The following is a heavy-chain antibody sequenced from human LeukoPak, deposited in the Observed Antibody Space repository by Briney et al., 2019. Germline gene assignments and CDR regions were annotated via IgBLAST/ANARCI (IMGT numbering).Heavy chain of an antibody. J-gene: IGHJ4*02. CDR3: ARGRHPIDY. Sequence: GGSLRLPCAASGFTFSSYNMNWVRQAPGKGVEWVSCISSSGSTIYYADSVKGRFTISRDNAKNSLYLQMNSLRDEDTAVYYCARGRHPIDYWGQGTLVTVSS. CDR2: ISSSGSTI. V-gene: IGHV3-48*02. D-gene: IGHD1-1*01. CDR1: GFTFSSYN.